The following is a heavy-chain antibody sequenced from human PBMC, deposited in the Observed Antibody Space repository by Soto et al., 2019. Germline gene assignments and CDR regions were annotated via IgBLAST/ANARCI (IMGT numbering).Heavy chain of an antibody. Sequence: WESLKISCKGSGYSFAGYWITWVRQKPGKGLELVGRIDPSDSQASHSPSFRGHVTISVTKSITTVFLQWSSLRASDTAMYYCARQIYDSDTGPNFQYYFDSWGQGTPVTVSS. D-gene: IGHD3-22*01. V-gene: IGHV5-10-1*01. CDR2: IDPSDSQA. J-gene: IGHJ4*02. CDR1: GYSFAGYW. CDR3: ARQIYDSDTGPNFQYYFDS.